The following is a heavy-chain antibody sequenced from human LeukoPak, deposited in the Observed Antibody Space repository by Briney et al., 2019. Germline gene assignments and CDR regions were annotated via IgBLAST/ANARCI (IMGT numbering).Heavy chain of an antibody. CDR3: ARDSRGATGLDY. Sequence: GALRLSCAASGFTFSNYGMHWVRQAPGKGREWVAVIWYDGSKKYYADSVKGRFTISRDNSKNTLYLQMNSLSAEDTAVYYCARDSRGATGLDYWGQGTLVTVSS. CDR1: GFTFSNYG. CDR2: IWYDGSKK. D-gene: IGHD5-12*01. V-gene: IGHV3-33*01. J-gene: IGHJ4*02.